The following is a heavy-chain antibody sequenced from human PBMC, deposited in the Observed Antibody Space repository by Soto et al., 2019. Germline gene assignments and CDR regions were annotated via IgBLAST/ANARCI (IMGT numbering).Heavy chain of an antibody. D-gene: IGHD3-3*01. J-gene: IGHJ6*02. V-gene: IGHV2-5*02. CDR3: AHSTSTRHYDFWSGPRPDV. CDR2: IYWDDDK. Sequence: KESGPTLVQPTQTLTLTCTFSGFSLSTSGVGVGWIRQPPGKALEWLALIYWDDDKRYSPSLKSRLTITKDTSKNQVVLTMTNMDPVDTATYYCAHSTSTRHYDFWSGPRPDVWGQGTTVTVSS. CDR1: GFSLSTSGVG.